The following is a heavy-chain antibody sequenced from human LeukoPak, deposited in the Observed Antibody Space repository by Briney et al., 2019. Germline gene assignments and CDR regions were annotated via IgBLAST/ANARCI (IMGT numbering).Heavy chain of an antibody. CDR2: AYYRSKWYI. J-gene: IGHJ4*02. CDR3: ARGAVRGGTNFDY. V-gene: IGHV6-1*01. Sequence: SQTLSLTCAISGDSVSGSPAVWNWIRQSPSRGLEWLGRAYYRSKWYIDYAVSVNGRITITPDTSKSQFSLQLNSVTPEDTAVYYCARGAVRGGTNFDYWGQGTLVTVSS. CDR1: GDSVSGSPAV. D-gene: IGHD3-10*01.